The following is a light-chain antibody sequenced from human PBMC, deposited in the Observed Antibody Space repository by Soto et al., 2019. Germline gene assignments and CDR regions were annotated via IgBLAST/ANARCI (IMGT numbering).Light chain of an antibody. Sequence: QSALAQPASVSGSPGQSITISCAGTSSDVGAYNYVSWYQQHPGKAPKLIIYDVRNPPSGVSNRFSGSKSGNTASLTISGLQTEDEADYYCTSYSSSTSLLFGGGTNLTVL. CDR2: DVR. CDR3: TSYSSSTSLL. J-gene: IGLJ2*01. V-gene: IGLV2-14*03. CDR1: SSDVGAYNY.